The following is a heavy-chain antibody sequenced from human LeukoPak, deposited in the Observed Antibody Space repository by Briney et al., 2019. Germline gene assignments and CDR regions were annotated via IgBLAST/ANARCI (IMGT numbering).Heavy chain of an antibody. CDR2: MYLSGTT. V-gene: IGHV4-4*02. CDR1: GDSINSLDL. D-gene: IGHD3-3*01. Sequence: SETLSLTCTVSGDSINSLDLWSWVRQPPGKGLEWIGEMYLSGTTHSNPSVKSRVTISIDKSKNQFSLKLSSVTAADTAVYYCARFPSSRFLEWFQNWFDPWGQGTLVTVSS. J-gene: IGHJ5*02. CDR3: ARFPSSRFLEWFQNWFDP.